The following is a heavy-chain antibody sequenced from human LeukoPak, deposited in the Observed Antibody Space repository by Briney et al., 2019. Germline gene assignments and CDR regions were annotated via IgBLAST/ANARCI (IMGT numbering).Heavy chain of an antibody. D-gene: IGHD5-12*01. CDR2: IWYDGSNK. CDR3: ARERVATITYYYGMDV. Sequence: GGSLRLSCAASGFTFSSYGMHWVRQAPGKGLEGVAVIWYDGSNKYYADSVKGRLTISRDNSKNTLYLQMNSLRAEDTAVYYCARERVATITYYYGMDVWGQGTTVTVSS. J-gene: IGHJ6*02. V-gene: IGHV3-33*01. CDR1: GFTFSSYG.